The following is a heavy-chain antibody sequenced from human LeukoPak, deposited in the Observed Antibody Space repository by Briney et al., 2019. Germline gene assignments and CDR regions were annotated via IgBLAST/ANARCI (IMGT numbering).Heavy chain of an antibody. CDR1: GGSISSYY. CDR3: ARYSRFTRGTGDYHYFYMDV. D-gene: IGHD3/OR15-3a*01. V-gene: IGHV4-4*07. J-gene: IGHJ6*03. CDR2: IYSSGST. Sequence: PSETLSLTCTVSGGSISSYYWSWIRQPAGKGLEWIGRIYSSGSTDYNPSLKSRVTMSVDTSKNQFSLNLSSVTAADSAVYFCARYSRFTRGTGDYHYFYMDVWGKGTTVTVSS.